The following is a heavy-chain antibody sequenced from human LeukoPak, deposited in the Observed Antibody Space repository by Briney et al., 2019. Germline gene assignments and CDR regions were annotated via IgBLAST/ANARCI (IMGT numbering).Heavy chain of an antibody. Sequence: PGGSLRLSCAASGFTFDDYGMSWVRQAPGKGLEWVSRVNNDGSSTTYADSVEGRFTISRDNARNTLYLQMNSLRAEDTAVYYCARSSYPYYFDYWGQGTLVTVSS. V-gene: IGHV3-74*01. CDR2: VNNDGSST. J-gene: IGHJ4*02. CDR1: GFTFDDYG. D-gene: IGHD6-19*01. CDR3: ARSSYPYYFDY.